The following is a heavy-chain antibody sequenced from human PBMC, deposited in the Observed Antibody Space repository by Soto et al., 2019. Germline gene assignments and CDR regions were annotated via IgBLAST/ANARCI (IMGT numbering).Heavy chain of an antibody. CDR2: IYYSGST. CDR3: ARGELYCSGGTCYSNRPFDY. CDR1: GGSISSYY. Sequence: KPSETLSLTCTVSGGSISSYYWSWIRQPPGKGLEWIGYIYYSGSTNYNPSLKSRVTISVDTSKNQFSLKLSSVTAADTAVYYCARGELYCSGGTCYSNRPFDYWGQGTLVTVSS. D-gene: IGHD2-15*01. J-gene: IGHJ4*02. V-gene: IGHV4-59*01.